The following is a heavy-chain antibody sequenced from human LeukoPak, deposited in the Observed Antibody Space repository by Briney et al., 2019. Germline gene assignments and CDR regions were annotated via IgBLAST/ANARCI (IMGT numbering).Heavy chain of an antibody. CDR2: ISWNSGSI. J-gene: IGHJ4*02. CDR3: AKDFLPRYSSKYFDY. D-gene: IGHD6-19*01. CDR1: GFTFSSYG. V-gene: IGHV3-9*01. Sequence: GGSLRLSCAASGFTFSSYGMHWVRQAPGKGLEWVSGISWNSGSIGYADSVKGRFTISRDDAKNSLYLQMNSLRAEDTALYYCAKDFLPRYSSKYFDYWGQGTLVTVSS.